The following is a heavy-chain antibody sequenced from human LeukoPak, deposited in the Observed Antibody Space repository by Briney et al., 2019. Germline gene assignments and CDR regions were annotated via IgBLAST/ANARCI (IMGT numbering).Heavy chain of an antibody. CDR2: ISHHGANK. V-gene: IGHV3-30*03. D-gene: IGHD3-10*01. Sequence: GGSLRLSCVASGFTFSTYGMSWVRQAPGKGLEWVAVISHHGANKFYGDSVKGRFTISRDNSNNMVYLQMNGLRAEDTAVYFCARDPMVRGVTRPFDYWGQGTLVTVSS. CDR1: GFTFSTYG. CDR3: ARDPMVRGVTRPFDY. J-gene: IGHJ4*02.